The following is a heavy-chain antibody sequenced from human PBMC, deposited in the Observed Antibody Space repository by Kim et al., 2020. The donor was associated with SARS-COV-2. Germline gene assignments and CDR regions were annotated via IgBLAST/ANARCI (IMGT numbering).Heavy chain of an antibody. CDR3: ARDGGYNAAVDF. D-gene: IGHD1-1*01. CDR1: GFTFSYFG. V-gene: IGHV3-33*01. Sequence: LSLTCAASGFTFSYFGMHWVRQAPGKGLEWVAIIWYDGSKKYYTDSVKGRFTISRDNSKNTLYLQMNSLRADDTAVYFCARDGGYNAAVDFWGQGTL. J-gene: IGHJ4*02. CDR2: IWYDGSKK.